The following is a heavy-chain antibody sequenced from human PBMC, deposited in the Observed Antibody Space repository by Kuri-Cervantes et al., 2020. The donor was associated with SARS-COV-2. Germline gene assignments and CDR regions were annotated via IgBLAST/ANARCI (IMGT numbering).Heavy chain of an antibody. D-gene: IGHD2-2*01. CDR1: GFTFSSYA. J-gene: IGHJ3*02. Sequence: GGSLRLSCAASGFTFSSYAMHWVRQAPGKGLEWVAVISYDGSNKYYADSVKGRFTISRDNSKNALYLQMYSLRAEDTAVYYCTTGADIVVVPAVMGAFDIWGQGTMVTVSS. V-gene: IGHV3-30-3*01. CDR2: ISYDGSNK. CDR3: TTGADIVVVPAVMGAFDI.